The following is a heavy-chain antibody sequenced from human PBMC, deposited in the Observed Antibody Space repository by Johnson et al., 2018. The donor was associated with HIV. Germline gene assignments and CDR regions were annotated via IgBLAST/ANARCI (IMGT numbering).Heavy chain of an antibody. CDR3: ARDGPYSGYDENAFDI. V-gene: IGHV3-66*01. CDR1: GFTFDDYA. D-gene: IGHD5-12*01. CDR2: IYSGGST. Sequence: VQLVESGGGLVQPGRSLRLSCAASGFTFDDYAMHWVRQAPGKGLEWVSVIYSGGSTYYADSVKGRFTISRDNSKNTLFLQMNSLRVEDTAIYYCARDGPYSGYDENAFDIWGQGTMVTVSS. J-gene: IGHJ3*02.